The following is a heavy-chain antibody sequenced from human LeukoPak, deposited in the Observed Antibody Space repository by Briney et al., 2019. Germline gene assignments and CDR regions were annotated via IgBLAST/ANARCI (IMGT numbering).Heavy chain of an antibody. CDR3: AKASSDSSGWSYY. V-gene: IGHV3-23*01. CDR2: IIGSGGRT. J-gene: IGHJ4*02. Sequence: GGSLRLSCATSGFAFSSYTMTWVRQAPGKGLEWVSTIIGSGGRTYNADSVKGRLTISRDNSKNTLYLQMNSLRAEDTAVYYCAKASSDSSGWSYYWGQGTLVTVSS. D-gene: IGHD6-19*01. CDR1: GFAFSSYT.